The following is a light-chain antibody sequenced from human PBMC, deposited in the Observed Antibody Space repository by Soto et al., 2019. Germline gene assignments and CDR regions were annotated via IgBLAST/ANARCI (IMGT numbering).Light chain of an antibody. J-gene: IGLJ1*01. V-gene: IGLV2-14*01. CDR3: SSYAGSNNFV. CDR2: EVR. CDR1: SNDIGYYNY. Sequence: QSALTQPASVSGSPGQSITISCTGTSNDIGYYNYVSWYQQHPAKAPKLMIYEVRNRPSGISNRFSGSKSGNTASLTVSWLQAEDEADYYCSSYAGSNNFVFGTGTKLTVL.